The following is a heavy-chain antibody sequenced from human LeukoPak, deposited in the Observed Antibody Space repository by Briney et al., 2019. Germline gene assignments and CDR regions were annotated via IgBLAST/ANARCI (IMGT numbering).Heavy chain of an antibody. D-gene: IGHD3-22*01. Sequence: SETLSLTCTVSHGSISVYSWSWVRRPPGKGLEWIGYIYYSGSTNYNPSLKSRVTMSVDTSKNQFSLKLSSVTAADTAVYYCAREYYYDKRGVYYFDYWGQGTLVTVSS. V-gene: IGHV4-59*01. CDR3: AREYYYDKRGVYYFDY. CDR1: HGSISVYS. J-gene: IGHJ4*02. CDR2: IYYSGST.